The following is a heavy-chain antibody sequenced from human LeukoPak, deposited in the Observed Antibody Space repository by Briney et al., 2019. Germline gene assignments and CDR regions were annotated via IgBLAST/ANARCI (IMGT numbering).Heavy chain of an antibody. CDR3: AKVRSSGWYFDY. J-gene: IGHJ4*02. CDR2: ISGSGGST. D-gene: IGHD6-19*01. Sequence: PGGSLRLSCAASGFTFSSYAMSWVRQAPGKGLEWVSAISGSGGSTYYADSVRGRLTISRDNSKNTLYLQMNSLRAEDTAVYYCAKVRSSGWYFDYWGQGTLVTVSS. CDR1: GFTFSSYA. V-gene: IGHV3-23*01.